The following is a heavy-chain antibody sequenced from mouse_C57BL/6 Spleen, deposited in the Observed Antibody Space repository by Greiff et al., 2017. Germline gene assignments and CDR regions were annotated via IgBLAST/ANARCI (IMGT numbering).Heavy chain of an antibody. CDR3: ASDGYYGFSY. Sequence: EVQVVESGGGLVKPGGSLKLSCAASGFTFSSYAMSWVRQTPEKRLEWVATISDGGSYTYYPDDVKGRFTISRYNAKNNLYLPMSHLKSEDSSMYYCASDGYYGFSYWGQGTLVTVSA. J-gene: IGHJ3*01. CDR1: GFTFSSYA. D-gene: IGHD2-3*01. CDR2: ISDGGSYT. V-gene: IGHV5-4*01.